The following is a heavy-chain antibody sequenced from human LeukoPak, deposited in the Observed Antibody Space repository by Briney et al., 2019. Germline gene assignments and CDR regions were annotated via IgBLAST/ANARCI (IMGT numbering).Heavy chain of an antibody. CDR3: AKDGYYCSSTSCYLDY. D-gene: IGHD2-2*01. Sequence: GGTLRLSCAASRFTFSSYGMSWVRQAPGKGLEWVSAISGSGGSTYYADSVKGRFTISRDNSKNTLYLQMNSLRAEDTAVYYCAKDGYYCSSTSCYLDYWGQGTLVTVSS. V-gene: IGHV3-23*01. CDR1: RFTFSSYG. J-gene: IGHJ4*02. CDR2: ISGSGGST.